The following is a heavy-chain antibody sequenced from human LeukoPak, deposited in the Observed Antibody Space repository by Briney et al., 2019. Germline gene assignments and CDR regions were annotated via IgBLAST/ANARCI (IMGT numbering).Heavy chain of an antibody. J-gene: IGHJ4*02. Sequence: PGGSLRLSCAGSGFSFSNYWMSWVRQAPGKGLEWVANVRPDGSVTQYVDSMKGRFTVSRDNSENSLYLRMSSLRAEDTAVYYCATTTRSSSWDYWGQGTLVTVPS. CDR1: GFSFSNYW. V-gene: IGHV3-7*01. D-gene: IGHD2-2*01. CDR3: ATTTRSSSWDY. CDR2: VRPDGSVT.